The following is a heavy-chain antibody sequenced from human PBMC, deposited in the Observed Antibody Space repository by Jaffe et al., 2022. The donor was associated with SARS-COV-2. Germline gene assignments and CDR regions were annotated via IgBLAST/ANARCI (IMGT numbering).Heavy chain of an antibody. CDR1: GGSISSSSYY. D-gene: IGHD1-26*01. J-gene: IGHJ4*02. Sequence: QLQLQESGPGLVKPSETLSLTCTVSGGSISSSSYYWGWIRQPPGKGLEWIGSIYYSGSTYYNPSLKSRVTISVDTSKNQFSLKLSSVTAADTAVYYCARTGVVGADFDYWGQGTLVTVSS. V-gene: IGHV4-39*01. CDR3: ARTGVVGADFDY. CDR2: IYYSGST.